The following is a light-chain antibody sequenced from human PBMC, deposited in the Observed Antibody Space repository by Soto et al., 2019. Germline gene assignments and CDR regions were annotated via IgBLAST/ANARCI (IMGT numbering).Light chain of an antibody. CDR1: SSNIGAGSG. J-gene: IGLJ1*01. Sequence: QSALTQPPSVSGAPGQRVTMSCTGSSSNIGAGSGVHWYQQVPGTAPKLLIYGNNNRPSGVPDRFSGSKSGTSASLAITGLQAEDEADYYCQSYDSSLSRRVFGTGTKLTVL. V-gene: IGLV1-40*01. CDR3: QSYDSSLSRRV. CDR2: GNN.